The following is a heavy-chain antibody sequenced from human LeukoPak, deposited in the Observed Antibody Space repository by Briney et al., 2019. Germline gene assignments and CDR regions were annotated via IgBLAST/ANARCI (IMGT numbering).Heavy chain of an antibody. V-gene: IGHV3-20*04. CDR2: INWNAGTT. D-gene: IGHD6-19*01. J-gene: IGHJ4*02. Sequence: GGSLRLSCAASGFTLDDYGMSWVRQAPGKGLEGVPGINWNAGTTNYADSVKGRFTISRDNAKNSLYLQMNSLRAEDMALYYCARGAFYSSGWYENYWGQGALVTVSS. CDR3: ARGAFYSSGWYENY. CDR1: GFTLDDYG.